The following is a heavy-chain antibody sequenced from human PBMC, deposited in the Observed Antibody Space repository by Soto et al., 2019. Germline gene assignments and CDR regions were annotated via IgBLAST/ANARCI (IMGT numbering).Heavy chain of an antibody. D-gene: IGHD2-2*01. V-gene: IGHV3-11*01. Sequence: QVHLVESGGGLVKPGGSLRLSCAATRFTFSDFHMNWVRQAPGKGLQWVSYISSTGGTIYYADSVKGRFTISRDNAKNSLYLQMNSLGVDDTAVYYCARYRAMSYLDTFDMWGPGTMVTVSS. CDR2: ISSTGGTI. J-gene: IGHJ3*02. CDR3: ARYRAMSYLDTFDM. CDR1: RFTFSDFH.